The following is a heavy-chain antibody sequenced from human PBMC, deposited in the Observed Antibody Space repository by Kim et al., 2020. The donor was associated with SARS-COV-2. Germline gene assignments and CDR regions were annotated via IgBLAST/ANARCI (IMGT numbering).Heavy chain of an antibody. Sequence: PIFGTAIYAQKFQGRVTITADESTSTAYREVSSLRSEDTAVYYCASRDYWGQGTLVTVSS. J-gene: IGHJ4*02. CDR3: ASRDY. V-gene: IGHV1-69*01. CDR2: PIFGTA.